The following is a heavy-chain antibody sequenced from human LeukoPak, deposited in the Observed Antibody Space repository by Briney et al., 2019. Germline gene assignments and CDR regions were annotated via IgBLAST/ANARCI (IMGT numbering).Heavy chain of an antibody. CDR3: VKDRSTSGVSEFDC. V-gene: IGHV3-43*01. J-gene: IGHJ4*02. Sequence: GGSLRLSCAASGFTFDDYTMHWVRQVPGKGLEWVSFISWDGSSTYYVDSVKGRFIISRDNRKNSLYLQMNSLRTEDTALYYCVKDRSTSGVSEFDCWGQGTLVTVSS. CDR1: GFTFDDYT. D-gene: IGHD1-1*01. CDR2: ISWDGSST.